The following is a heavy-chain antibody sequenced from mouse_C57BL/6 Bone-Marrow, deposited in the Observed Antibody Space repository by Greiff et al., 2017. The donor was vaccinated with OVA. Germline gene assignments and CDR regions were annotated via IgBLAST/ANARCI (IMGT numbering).Heavy chain of an antibody. V-gene: IGHV5-6*02. D-gene: IGHD5-1*01. Sequence: EVNVVESGGDLVKPGGSLKLSCAASGFTFSSYGMSWVRQTPDKRLEWVATISSGGSYTYYPDSVKGRFTISRDNAKNTLYLQMSSLKSEDTAMYYCARRGYEYLCYFDYWGQGTTLTVSS. CDR1: GFTFSSYG. CDR3: ARRGYEYLCYFDY. CDR2: ISSGGSYT. J-gene: IGHJ2*01.